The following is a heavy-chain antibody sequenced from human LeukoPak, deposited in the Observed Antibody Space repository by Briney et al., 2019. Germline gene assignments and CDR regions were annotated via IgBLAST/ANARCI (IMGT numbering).Heavy chain of an antibody. D-gene: IGHD2-21*02. V-gene: IGHV3-30*02. CDR1: GFTFRLFG. CDR2: IRFDGSNT. Sequence: GGPLRLSCVASGFTFRLFGMHWVRQAPGKGLEWVSFIRFDGSNTYHADSVKGRFTISRDNSKNTLYLQMNSLTSADTAVYYCAKVKTDILIPDSWGQGTLVTVSS. CDR3: AKVKTDILIPDS. J-gene: IGHJ4*02.